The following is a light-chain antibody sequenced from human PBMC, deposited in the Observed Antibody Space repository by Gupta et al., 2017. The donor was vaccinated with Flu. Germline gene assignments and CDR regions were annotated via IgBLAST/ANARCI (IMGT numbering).Light chain of an antibody. Sequence: TPAVSPADTGTPPCSARQTVRSNYLAWYQQKPGQAPRLLIYGASSRATGIPDRFSGSGSGTDFTLTISRLEPEDFAVFYCQQYGSSPLTFGGGTKVEIK. CDR3: QQYGSSPLT. CDR1: QTVRSNY. V-gene: IGKV3-20*01. CDR2: GAS. J-gene: IGKJ4*01.